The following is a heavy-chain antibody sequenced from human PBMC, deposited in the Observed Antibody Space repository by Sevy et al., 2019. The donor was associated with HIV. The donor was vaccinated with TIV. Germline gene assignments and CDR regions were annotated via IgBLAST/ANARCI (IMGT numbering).Heavy chain of an antibody. J-gene: IGHJ3*02. D-gene: IGHD3-10*01. CDR1: GFSFSSYP. Sequence: GGSLRLSCAASGFSFSSYPMNWVRQAPGKGLEWVSSISGSSNYIYYADSLRGRFTISRDNAKYSLYLQMNSLRAEDTAVYYCARPYGSGSWEAFDIWGQGTMVTVSS. CDR3: ARPYGSGSWEAFDI. CDR2: ISGSSNYI. V-gene: IGHV3-21*01.